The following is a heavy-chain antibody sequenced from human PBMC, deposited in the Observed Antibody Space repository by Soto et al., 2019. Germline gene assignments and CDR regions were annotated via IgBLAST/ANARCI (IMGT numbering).Heavy chain of an antibody. D-gene: IGHD6-13*01. CDR2: ISGSGGST. J-gene: IGHJ4*02. CDR3: AKLPSADGTIFDD. CDR1: GFTFSSYA. V-gene: IGHV3-23*01. Sequence: GGSLILSCAASGFTFSSYAMSWVRQAPGKGLEWVSAISGSGGSTYYADSVKGRLTIYRDNYKNTLYLQMNSLRAEDTAVYYCAKLPSADGTIFDDWGQGPLVTVSS.